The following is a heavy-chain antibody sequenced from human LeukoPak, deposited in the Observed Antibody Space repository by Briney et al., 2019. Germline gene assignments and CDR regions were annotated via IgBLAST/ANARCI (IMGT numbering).Heavy chain of an antibody. V-gene: IGHV1-18*01. Sequence: GASVKVSCKVSGYTFTSFGISWVRQAPGQGLEWMGWISGYSGDTKYAQKLQGRVTMTTDPSTSTAYMELRSLRSDDTAVYYCARGYCSSATCRHFDYWGQGALVTVSS. CDR3: ARGYCSSATCRHFDY. CDR2: ISGYSGDT. J-gene: IGHJ4*02. CDR1: GYTFTSFG. D-gene: IGHD2-2*01.